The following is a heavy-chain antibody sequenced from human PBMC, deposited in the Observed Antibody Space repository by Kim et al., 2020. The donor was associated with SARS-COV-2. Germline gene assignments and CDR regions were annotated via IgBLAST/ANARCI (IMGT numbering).Heavy chain of an antibody. CDR2: INRNSDST. Sequence: GGSLRLSCVASGFTFEDYGMSWVRQAPGKGLEWVSGINRNSDSTGYVDSVKGRFTISRDNAKKSLYLQMNSLRAEDTAFYHCVSGYVVWPFDLWGQGIRV. D-gene: IGHD3-16*01. J-gene: IGHJ4*02. CDR3: VSGYVVWPFDL. CDR1: GFTFEDYG. V-gene: IGHV3-20*01.